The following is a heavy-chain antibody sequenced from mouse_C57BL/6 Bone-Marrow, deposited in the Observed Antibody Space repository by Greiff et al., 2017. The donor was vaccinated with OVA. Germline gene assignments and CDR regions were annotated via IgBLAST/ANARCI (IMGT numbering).Heavy chain of an antibody. D-gene: IGHD2-4*01. CDR2: INNGGGST. CDR1: GYTFTDYY. Sequence: EVMLVESGGGLVQPGGSLKLSCAASGYTFTDYYMYWVRQTPEKRLEWVAYINNGGGSTYYPDTVKGRFTISRDNAKSTLYLQMSRLKSEDTAKYCCTGRNDYRWYVDVWGTGATGPVSS. J-gene: IGHJ1*03. CDR3: TGRNDYRWYVDV. V-gene: IGHV5-12*01.